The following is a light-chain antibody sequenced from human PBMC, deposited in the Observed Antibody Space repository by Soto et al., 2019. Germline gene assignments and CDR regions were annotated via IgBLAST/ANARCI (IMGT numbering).Light chain of an antibody. CDR3: QQTYRTPLT. CDR2: AAS. CDR1: QSIRGY. Sequence: DIQMTQSPSSLSASVGDRVTVTCRASQSIRGYLNWYQQKPGEAPKLLIYAASSLHSGVPSRFSGSGSGTAFTLTISSLHPEDFAPYDCQQTYRTPLTFGGGTKVEIK. J-gene: IGKJ4*01. V-gene: IGKV1-39*01.